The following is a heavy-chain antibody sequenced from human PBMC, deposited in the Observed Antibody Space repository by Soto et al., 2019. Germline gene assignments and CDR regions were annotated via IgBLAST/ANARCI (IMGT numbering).Heavy chain of an antibody. CDR3: ARGRPFDV. CDR1: GGSISSGGYY. CDR2: IYYSGST. Sequence: QVQLQESGPGLVKPSQTLSLTCTVSGGSISSGGYYWSWIRQHPGKGLEWIGYIYYSGSTYYNPPRRSRVTISVDTSKHHLSLKLSSVTAADPAVYYCARGRPFDVLGQGTLVSVST. J-gene: IGHJ4*02. V-gene: IGHV4-31*03. D-gene: IGHD6-6*01.